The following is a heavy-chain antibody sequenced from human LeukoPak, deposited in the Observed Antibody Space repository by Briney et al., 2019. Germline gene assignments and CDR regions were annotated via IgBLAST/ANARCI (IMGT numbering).Heavy chain of an antibody. CDR3: AREGGRLRYYYYGMDV. D-gene: IGHD4-17*01. V-gene: IGHV3-33*08. CDR2: IWYDGSNK. J-gene: IGHJ6*02. CDR1: GFTFSSYG. Sequence: GGSLRLSCAASGFTFSSYGMHWVRQAPGKGLEWVAVIWYDGSNKYYADSVKGRFTISRDNSKNTLYLQMNSLRAEDTAVYYCAREGGRLRYYYYGMDVWGQGTTVTVSS.